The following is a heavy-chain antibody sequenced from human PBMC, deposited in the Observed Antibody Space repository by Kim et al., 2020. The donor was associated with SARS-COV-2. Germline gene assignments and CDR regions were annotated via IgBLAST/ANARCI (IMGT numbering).Heavy chain of an antibody. Sequence: NTGYAQKFQGRVTMTRNTSISTAYMELSSLRSEDTAVYYCARGMITPIDYWGQGTLVTVSS. V-gene: IGHV1-8*01. CDR3: ARGMITPIDY. D-gene: IGHD3-16*01. CDR2: NT. J-gene: IGHJ4*02.